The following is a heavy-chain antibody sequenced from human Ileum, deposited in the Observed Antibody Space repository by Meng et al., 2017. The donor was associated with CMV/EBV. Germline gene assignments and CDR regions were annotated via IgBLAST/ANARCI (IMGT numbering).Heavy chain of an antibody. CDR3: ASGGPKVSGLALAH. J-gene: IGHJ4*02. D-gene: IGHD3-22*01. CDR2: INTNSGGT. V-gene: IGHV1-2*02. Sequence: ASVKVSCKASGYSFTEYSMHWVRQAPGQGLECMGWINTNSGGTNYAQKFHGRLTMPRDTSISTAYMELSSLRSDDTAVYYCASGGPKVSGLALAHWGQGTLVTVSS. CDR1: GYSFTEYS.